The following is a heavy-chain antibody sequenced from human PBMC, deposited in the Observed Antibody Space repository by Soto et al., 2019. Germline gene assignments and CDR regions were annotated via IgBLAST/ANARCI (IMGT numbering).Heavy chain of an antibody. Sequence: QVQLQAAGPGLVMPSQTLSLPCTVSGGSISTGCYYWSWIRQHPGKGLECMGYIYYSGSTYYHPSLMSRVTISVDTSKNQYSLKLSSVTAANTAVYYCEREPLTWGQGTRVTVSS. CDR1: GGSISTGCYY. CDR2: IYYSGST. V-gene: IGHV4-31*02. J-gene: IGHJ4*02. CDR3: EREPLT.